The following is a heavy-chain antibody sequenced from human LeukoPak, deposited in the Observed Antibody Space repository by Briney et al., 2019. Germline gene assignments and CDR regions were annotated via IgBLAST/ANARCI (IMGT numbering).Heavy chain of an antibody. J-gene: IGHJ6*03. D-gene: IGHD6-13*01. CDR3: ARDGSYSSSWTYYYYYYYMDV. CDR1: GYTVTSYE. V-gene: IGHV1-18*01. Sequence: ASVKVSCKASGYTVTSYEINGVRQAPGQGVEWLGWISAYNGNTNYEQKLQGRVTMTTDTSTSTAYMELRSLRSDDTAVYYCARDGSYSSSWTYYYYYYYMDVWGKGTTVTVSS. CDR2: ISAYNGNT.